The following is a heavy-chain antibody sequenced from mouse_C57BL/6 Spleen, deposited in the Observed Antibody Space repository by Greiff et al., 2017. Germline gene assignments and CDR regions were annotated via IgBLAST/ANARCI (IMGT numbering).Heavy chain of an antibody. V-gene: IGHV1-54*01. CDR1: GYAFTNYL. CDR3: ARWRITTEAWFAY. D-gene: IGHD1-1*01. Sequence: VQLQQSGAELVRPGTSVKVSCKASGYAFTNYLIEWVKQRPGQGLERIGVINPGSGGTNYNEKFKGKATLTADKSSSTAYMQLSSLTSEDSAVYFCARWRITTEAWFAYWGQGTLVTVSA. J-gene: IGHJ3*01. CDR2: INPGSGGT.